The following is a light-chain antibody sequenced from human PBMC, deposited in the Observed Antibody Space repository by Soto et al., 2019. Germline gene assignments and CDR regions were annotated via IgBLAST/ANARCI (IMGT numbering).Light chain of an antibody. Sequence: ESMLTQSPATESLSPGERATLSCMASQIVSRFLAWYQQKPGQAPRLLIFDASNRATGTPARFSGSGSGTDFTLTISSLEPEGFAVYYCQQRNIWAWTSAQGTKVDIK. V-gene: IGKV3-11*01. CDR1: QIVSRF. J-gene: IGKJ1*01. CDR3: QQRNIWAWT. CDR2: DAS.